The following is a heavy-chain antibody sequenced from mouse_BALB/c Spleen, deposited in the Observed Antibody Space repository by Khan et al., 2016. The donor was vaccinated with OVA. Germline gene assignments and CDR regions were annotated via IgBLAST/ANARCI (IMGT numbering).Heavy chain of an antibody. CDR2: ISSGSGPI. CDR1: GFTFSNFG. V-gene: IGHV5-17*02. J-gene: IGHJ1*01. D-gene: IGHD2-3*01. Sequence: EVELVESGGGLVQPGGSRKLSCAASGFTFSNFGMHWVRQAPEKGLEWVAFISSGSGPIYSADTVKGRFTISRDTPKNTLFLQMTSLRSEDTAMYYCARLGDGGYFDVWGAGTTVTVSS. CDR3: ARLGDGGYFDV.